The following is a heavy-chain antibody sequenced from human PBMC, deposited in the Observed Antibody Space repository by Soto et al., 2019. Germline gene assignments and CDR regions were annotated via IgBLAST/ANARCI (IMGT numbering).Heavy chain of an antibody. CDR3: ARVYGVVTGVYFDR. Sequence: QVQLVESGGGVVQPGRSLRLSCAASGFTFSSYGMHWVRQAPGKGLEWVAVIWYDGSNKYYADSVQGRFTISRDNSKNRLYLQMNSLRAEDTAVYYCARVYGVVTGVYFDRWGRGSLVTVSS. V-gene: IGHV3-33*01. CDR1: GFTFSSYG. CDR2: IWYDGSNK. D-gene: IGHD3-3*01. J-gene: IGHJ2*01.